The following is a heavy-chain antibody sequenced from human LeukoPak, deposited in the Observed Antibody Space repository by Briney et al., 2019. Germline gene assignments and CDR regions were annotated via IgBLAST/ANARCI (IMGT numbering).Heavy chain of an antibody. V-gene: IGHV3-21*01. Sequence: GGSLRLSCAASGFTFSSYSMNWVRQAAGKGLEWVSSISSSSSYIYYADSVKGRFTISRDNAKNSLYLQMNSLRAEDTAVYYCARAGTTVTEGPRYYYYGMDVWGQGTTVTVSS. D-gene: IGHD4-11*01. CDR2: ISSSSSYI. CDR1: GFTFSSYS. J-gene: IGHJ6*02. CDR3: ARAGTTVTEGPRYYYYGMDV.